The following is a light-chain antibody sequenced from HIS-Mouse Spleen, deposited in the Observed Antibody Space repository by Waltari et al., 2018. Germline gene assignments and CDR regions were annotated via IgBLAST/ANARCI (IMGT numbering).Light chain of an antibody. CDR3: QQYYSTLS. CDR1: QSVLYSSNNKNY. Sequence: DIVMTQSPDSMAVSLGERATLNCKSSQSVLYSSNNKNYLAWYQQKPGQPPKLLIYWASTRESGVPDRFSGSGSGTDFTLTISSLQAEEVAVYYCQQYYSTLSFGPGTKVDIK. V-gene: IGKV4-1*01. CDR2: WAS. J-gene: IGKJ3*01.